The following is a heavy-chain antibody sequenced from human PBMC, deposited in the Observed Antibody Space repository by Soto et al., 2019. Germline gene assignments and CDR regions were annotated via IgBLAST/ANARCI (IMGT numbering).Heavy chain of an antibody. CDR1: GFTFISYA. J-gene: IGHJ4*02. Sequence: GGSLRLSCAASGFTFISYAMSWVRQAPGKGLEWVSAISGSGGSTYYADSVKGRFTISRDNSKNTLYLQMNSLRAEDTAVYYCAKEESDYDFWSGYYTLRLFDYWGQGTPVTVSS. V-gene: IGHV3-23*01. D-gene: IGHD3-3*01. CDR3: AKEESDYDFWSGYYTLRLFDY. CDR2: ISGSGGST.